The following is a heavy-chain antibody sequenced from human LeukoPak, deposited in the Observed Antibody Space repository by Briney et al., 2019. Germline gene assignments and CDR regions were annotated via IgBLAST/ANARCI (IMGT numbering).Heavy chain of an antibody. Sequence: SETLSLTCTVSGGSISSYYWSWIRQPPWKGLGWIGYIYYSGSTNYNPSLKSRVTISVDTSKNQFSLKLSSVTAADTAVYYCARAEPPYDSSGSSLDYWGQGTLVTVSS. CDR2: IYYSGST. V-gene: IGHV4-59*12. J-gene: IGHJ4*02. CDR3: ARAEPPYDSSGSSLDY. CDR1: GGSISSYY. D-gene: IGHD3-22*01.